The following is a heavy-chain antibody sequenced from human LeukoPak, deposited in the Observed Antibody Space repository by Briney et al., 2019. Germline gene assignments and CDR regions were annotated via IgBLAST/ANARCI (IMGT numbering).Heavy chain of an antibody. CDR2: VNRDGSET. V-gene: IGHV3-7*03. Sequence: GGSLRLSCAASGFTLSNHWMTWVRQVPGRGPEWVANVNRDGSETYYLDSVKGRFTISKDNAKNSLYLQMNSLRAEDTALYHCARNNGMDVWGQGTTVSVSS. J-gene: IGHJ6*02. CDR1: GFTLSNHW. CDR3: ARNNGMDV.